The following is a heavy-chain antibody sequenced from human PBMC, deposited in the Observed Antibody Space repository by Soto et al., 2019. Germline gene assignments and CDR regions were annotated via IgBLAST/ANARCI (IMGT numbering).Heavy chain of an antibody. V-gene: IGHV3-23*01. Sequence: EVQLLESGGNLVQPGGSLRLSCAASGFTFSSYALTWVRQAPGKGLEWLSGISGSGGSTYYADFVKGRFTISRDNSMHTLYLQMDSLSAEDTAIYYCAKHHGGVLSHFHSWGQGTPVTVSS. CDR1: GFTFSSYA. J-gene: IGHJ4*02. D-gene: IGHD3-10*01. CDR3: AKHHGGVLSHFHS. CDR2: ISGSGGST.